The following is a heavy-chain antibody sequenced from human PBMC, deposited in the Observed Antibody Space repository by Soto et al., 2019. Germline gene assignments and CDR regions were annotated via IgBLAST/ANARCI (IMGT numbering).Heavy chain of an antibody. CDR3: ARIGQIAGLGH. J-gene: IGHJ4*02. Sequence: EVHLVESGGGLVQPGGSQRLSCAAPGFTFSSYWLHWVRQAPGKGLVWVSRINRDGSSASDVDSVKGRFTVSRDNAKNTLYLQMNSLRAEDTAVYYCARIGQIAGLGHWGQGALVTVSS. V-gene: IGHV3-74*01. CDR2: INRDGSSA. CDR1: GFTFSSYW. D-gene: IGHD3-22*01.